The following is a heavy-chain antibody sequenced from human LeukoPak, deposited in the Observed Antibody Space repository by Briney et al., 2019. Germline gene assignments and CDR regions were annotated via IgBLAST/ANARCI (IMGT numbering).Heavy chain of an antibody. V-gene: IGHV3-21*01. CDR1: GFTFSSYS. J-gene: IGHJ4*02. Sequence: GGSLRLSCAASGFTFSSYSMNWVRQAPGKGLEWVSSTSSSSSYIYYADSVKGRFTISRDNAKNSLYLQMNSLRAEDTAVYYCASIDSGYPASLDYWGQGTLVTVSS. CDR2: TSSSSSYI. CDR3: ASIDSGYPASLDY. D-gene: IGHD3-22*01.